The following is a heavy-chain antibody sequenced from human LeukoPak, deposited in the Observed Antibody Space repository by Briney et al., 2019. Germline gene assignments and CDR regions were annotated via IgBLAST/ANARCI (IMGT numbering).Heavy chain of an antibody. D-gene: IGHD6-13*01. CDR3: ARGLGSSWVGDY. Sequence: PSETLSLTCAVSGYFISSGYYWGWIRQPPGKGLEWIGNIYHSGSTNYNPSLKSRVTISVDTSKNQFSLKLSSVTAADTAVYYCARGLGSSWVGDYWGQGTLVTVSS. V-gene: IGHV4-38-2*01. CDR2: IYHSGST. CDR1: GYFISSGYY. J-gene: IGHJ4*02.